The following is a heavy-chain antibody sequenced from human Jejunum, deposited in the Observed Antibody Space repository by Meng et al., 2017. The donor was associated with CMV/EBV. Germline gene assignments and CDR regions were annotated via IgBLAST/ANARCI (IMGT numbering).Heavy chain of an antibody. V-gene: IGHV4-4*02. CDR2: IYHSGRT. CDR3: TTLYGDSIS. CDR1: GGSIRNDRW. D-gene: IGHD4-17*01. J-gene: IGHJ4*02. Sequence: QMRLRGSSPGLVNPCGPLALPWEVPGGSIRNDRWWSWVRQAPGKGLEWIGEIYHSGRTNYNPSVKSRVSMSVDKSQNHFSLRLSSVTAADTAVYYCTTLYGDSISWGQGTLVTVSS.